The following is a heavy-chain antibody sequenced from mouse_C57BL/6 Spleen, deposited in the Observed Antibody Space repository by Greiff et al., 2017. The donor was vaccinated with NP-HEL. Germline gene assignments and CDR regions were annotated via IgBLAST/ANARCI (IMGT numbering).Heavy chain of an antibody. CDR2: IDPNSGGT. J-gene: IGHJ2*01. V-gene: IGHV1-72*01. CDR1: GYTFTSYW. D-gene: IGHD1-1*01. CDR3: ARGDYYGSPYFDY. Sequence: QVQLQQPGAELVKPGASVKLSCKASGYTFTSYWMHWVKQRPGRGLEWIGRIDPNSGGTKYNEKFKSKATLTVDKPSSTAYMQRSSLTSEDSAVYYCARGDYYGSPYFDYWGQGTTLTVSS.